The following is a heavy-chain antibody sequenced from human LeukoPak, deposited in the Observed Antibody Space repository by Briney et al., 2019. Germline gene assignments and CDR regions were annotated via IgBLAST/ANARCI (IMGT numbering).Heavy chain of an antibody. Sequence: PGGSLRLSCGASGFTFTYYGMHWVRQAPGKGLEWVTFVRSDGSDKYYADSVKGRFTFSRDNSKSTVYLQMNSLRPEDTAVYYCVRDRDWAFDYWGQGSLVTVSS. D-gene: IGHD2-21*02. J-gene: IGHJ4*02. V-gene: IGHV3-30*02. CDR2: VRSDGSDK. CDR1: GFTFTYYG. CDR3: VRDRDWAFDY.